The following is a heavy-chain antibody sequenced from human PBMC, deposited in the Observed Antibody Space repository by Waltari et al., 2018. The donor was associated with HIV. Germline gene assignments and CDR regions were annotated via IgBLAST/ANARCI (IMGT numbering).Heavy chain of an antibody. V-gene: IGHV3-30*02. Sequence: QVQLVESGGGVVQPGGSLRLSCAASGFTFSSYGMHWVRRAPGKGLEVVAFIRYEGSNKYYADSVKGRFTISRDNSKNTLYLQMNSLRAEDTAVYYCAIMELRTPFDYWGQGTLVTVSS. CDR3: AIMELRTPFDY. J-gene: IGHJ4*02. D-gene: IGHD1-7*01. CDR1: GFTFSSYG. CDR2: IRYEGSNK.